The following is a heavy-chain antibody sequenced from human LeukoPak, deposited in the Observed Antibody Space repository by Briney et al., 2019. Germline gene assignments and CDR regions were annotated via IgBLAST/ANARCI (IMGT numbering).Heavy chain of an antibody. Sequence: GGSLRLSCAASGFTFSTYWMYWVRQTPGKGLVWVSHINSDVTTITYADSVKGRFTISRDNAKNTLYLEMNSLRAGDTAVYYCVRAGLAGGLDYWGQGTLVTVSS. V-gene: IGHV3-74*03. D-gene: IGHD2-8*02. CDR3: VRAGLAGGLDY. J-gene: IGHJ4*02. CDR2: INSDVTTI. CDR1: GFTFSTYW.